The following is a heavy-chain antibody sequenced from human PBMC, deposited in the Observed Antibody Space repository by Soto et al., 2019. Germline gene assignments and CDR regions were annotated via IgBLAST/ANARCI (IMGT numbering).Heavy chain of an antibody. D-gene: IGHD6-13*01. Sequence: ESGPTLVNPTQTLTLTCTFSGVSLSTSGMRVSWTRQPPGKALEWLARIDWDDDKFYSTSLKTRLTISKDTSKNQVVLTMTNMDPVDTATYFCARMGSSWSFAYWGQGTLVTVSS. V-gene: IGHV2-70*04. CDR1: GVSLSTSGMR. CDR3: ARMGSSWSFAY. J-gene: IGHJ4*02. CDR2: IDWDDDK.